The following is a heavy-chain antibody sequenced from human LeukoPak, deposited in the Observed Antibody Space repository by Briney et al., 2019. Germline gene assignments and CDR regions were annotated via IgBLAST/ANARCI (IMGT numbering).Heavy chain of an antibody. D-gene: IGHD2-2*01. J-gene: IGHJ3*02. Sequence: PGGSLRLSCAVSGFTFSSYAMSWVRQTPGKGLEWVSGISGSGGSTYYADSVKGRLTISRDNSKNTLYLQMNSLRAEDTAVYYCAKGGSSAFITRWGAFDIWGQGTMVTVSS. CDR3: AKGGSSAFITRWGAFDI. V-gene: IGHV3-23*01. CDR1: GFTFSSYA. CDR2: ISGSGGST.